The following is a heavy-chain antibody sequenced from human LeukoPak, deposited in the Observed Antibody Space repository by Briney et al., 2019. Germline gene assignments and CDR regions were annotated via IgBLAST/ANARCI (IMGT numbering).Heavy chain of an antibody. V-gene: IGHV3-9*01. Sequence: PGGSLRLSCAASGFTFDDYAMHWVRQAPGKGLEWVSGISWNSDNVGYADSVKGRFTISRDNAKNSLYLQMNSLRAEDTALYYCTRRRATSGWYYFDYWGQGTRVTVSS. CDR1: GFTFDDYA. D-gene: IGHD6-19*01. CDR2: ISWNSDNV. J-gene: IGHJ4*02. CDR3: TRRRATSGWYYFDY.